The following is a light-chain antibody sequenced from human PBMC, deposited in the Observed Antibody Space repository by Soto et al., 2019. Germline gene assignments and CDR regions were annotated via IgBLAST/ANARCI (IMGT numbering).Light chain of an antibody. CDR1: QSVRSSF. CDR3: QQYGSSPT. Sequence: EIVLTQSPGTLSLSPGEGATLSCRASQSVRSSFLAWYQQKPGQAPSLLICGASSRATGIPDRFSGGGSGTDFTFTISRLEPEDLAVYYCQQYGSSPTFGGGTKVEIK. V-gene: IGKV3-20*01. J-gene: IGKJ4*01. CDR2: GAS.